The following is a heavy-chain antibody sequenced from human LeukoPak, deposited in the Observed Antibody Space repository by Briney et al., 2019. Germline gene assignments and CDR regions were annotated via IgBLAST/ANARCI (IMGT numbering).Heavy chain of an antibody. CDR2: IYYGGST. D-gene: IGHD1-20*01. CDR1: GGSIRSYY. V-gene: IGHV4-59*01. Sequence: SETLSLTCNVSGGSIRSYYWSWIRQPPGKGLEWIGYIYYGGSTNYNPSLNSRVTISVDTSKNQFSLKLSSVTAADTAVYYCARGRYNWNYWGQGTLVTVSS. CDR3: ARGRYNWNY. J-gene: IGHJ4*02.